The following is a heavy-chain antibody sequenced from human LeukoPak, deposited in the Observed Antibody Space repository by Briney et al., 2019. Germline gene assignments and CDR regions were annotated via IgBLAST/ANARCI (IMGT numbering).Heavy chain of an antibody. V-gene: IGHV1-2*02. D-gene: IGHD2-15*01. CDR3: ARPVAAAHGRLFQH. CDR1: GYTFTGYY. CDR2: INPNSGGT. J-gene: IGHJ1*01. Sequence: AASVKVSCKASGYTFTGYYMHWVRQAPGQGLEWMGWINPNSGGTNYAQKFQGRVTMTRDTSISTAYMELSRLRSDDTAVYYCARPVAAAHGRLFQHWGQGTLVTVSS.